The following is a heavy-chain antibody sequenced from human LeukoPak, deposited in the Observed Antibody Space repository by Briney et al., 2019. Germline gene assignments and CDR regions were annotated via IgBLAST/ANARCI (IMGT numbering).Heavy chain of an antibody. Sequence: PGGSLRLSCAASGFTFSSYAMSWVRQAPGKGLEWVSAISGSGGSTYYADSVKGRFTISRGNSKNTLYLQMNSLRAEDTAVYYCARDLTAHSYGYIEAFDIWGQGTMVTVSS. D-gene: IGHD5-18*01. CDR2: ISGSGGST. J-gene: IGHJ3*02. CDR3: ARDLTAHSYGYIEAFDI. V-gene: IGHV3-23*01. CDR1: GFTFSSYA.